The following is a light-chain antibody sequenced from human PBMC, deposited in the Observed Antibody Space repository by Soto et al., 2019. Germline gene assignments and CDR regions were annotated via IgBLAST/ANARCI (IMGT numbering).Light chain of an antibody. CDR1: QSLSSSQ. CDR2: DAS. V-gene: IGKV3-20*01. Sequence: EIVLTQSPCTLSLSPGERATLSCRASQSLSSSQLAWYQQKPGQAPRLLIHDASSRATGISDRFTGSGSGTDFTLTITTLEPEDFAVYYCQQYGSSPRTFGLGTNVDNK. J-gene: IGKJ1*01. CDR3: QQYGSSPRT.